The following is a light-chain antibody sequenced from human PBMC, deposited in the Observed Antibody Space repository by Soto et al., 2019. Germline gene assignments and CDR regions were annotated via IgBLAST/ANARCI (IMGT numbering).Light chain of an antibody. CDR1: SSDVGGYDY. Sequence: QSVLTQPPSASGSPGQSVTISCTGTSSDVGGYDYVSWYQQHPGKVPKLMIYEVNKRPSGVPDRFSGSKSGNTASLTVSGLQTEDEAYYYCSSYAVSDSLVFGGGTKLTVL. CDR2: EVN. CDR3: SSYAVSDSLV. V-gene: IGLV2-8*01. J-gene: IGLJ2*01.